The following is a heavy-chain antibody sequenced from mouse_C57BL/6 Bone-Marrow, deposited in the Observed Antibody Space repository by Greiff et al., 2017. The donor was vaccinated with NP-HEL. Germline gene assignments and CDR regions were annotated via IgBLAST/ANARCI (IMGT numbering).Heavy chain of an antibody. D-gene: IGHD1-1*01. Sequence: QVQLQQPGAELVKPGVSVKLSCKASGYIFTSYWMHWVKQRPGQGLEWIGMIHPNSGSTNYNEKFKSKATLTVDKSSSTAYMQLSSLTSEDSAVYYCARWDRITTVVAPLSMDYWGQGTSVTVSS. J-gene: IGHJ4*01. V-gene: IGHV1-64*01. CDR3: ARWDRITTVVAPLSMDY. CDR1: GYIFTSYW. CDR2: IHPNSGST.